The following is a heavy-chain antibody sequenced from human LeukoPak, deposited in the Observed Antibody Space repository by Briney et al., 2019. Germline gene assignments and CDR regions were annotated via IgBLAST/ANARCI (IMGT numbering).Heavy chain of an antibody. Sequence: GGSLRLSCAASGFTFSTYWMTWVRQAPGKGLEWVANINKDGSEKYYVDSVKGRFTISRDNAKNSLYLQMNSLRAEDTGIYYCARSLGDGYDDFWGQGTLVTVSS. CDR1: GFTFSTYW. J-gene: IGHJ4*02. CDR3: ARSLGDGYDDF. V-gene: IGHV3-7*01. D-gene: IGHD5-12*01. CDR2: INKDGSEK.